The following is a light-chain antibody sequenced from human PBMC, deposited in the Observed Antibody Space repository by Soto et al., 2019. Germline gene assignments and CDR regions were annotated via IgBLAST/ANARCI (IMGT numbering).Light chain of an antibody. V-gene: IGKV3-11*01. CDR3: QQRHNWPIT. J-gene: IGKJ5*01. Sequence: EIVLTQSPATLSLSPGGRATLSCRASQSVSSYLAWYQQKPGQAPRLLIYDASNRATGIPARFSGSGSGTDFTLTISGLEPADLGVYYCQQRHNWPITFGQGTRLEIK. CDR2: DAS. CDR1: QSVSSY.